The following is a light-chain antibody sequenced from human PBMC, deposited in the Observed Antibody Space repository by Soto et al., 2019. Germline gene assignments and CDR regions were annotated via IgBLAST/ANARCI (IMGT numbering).Light chain of an antibody. J-gene: IGLJ1*01. CDR2: DVT. Sequence: QSALTQPASVSGSPGQSITISCTGTSSDIGGYNYVSWYQQHPGKAPKLMMYDVTKRPSGVSNRFSGSKSGNTASLTISGLQAEDEADYYCSSYTSISTHVFATGTKVTVL. CDR3: SSYTSISTHV. CDR1: SSDIGGYNY. V-gene: IGLV2-14*01.